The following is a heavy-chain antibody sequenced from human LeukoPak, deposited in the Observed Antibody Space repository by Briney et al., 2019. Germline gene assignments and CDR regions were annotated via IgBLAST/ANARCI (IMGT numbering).Heavy chain of an antibody. Sequence: PSETLSLTCTVSGGSISSYYWSWIREPPGKRREWIGHIYYSGSTNYNPPLKSRVTISVDTSKSQFSLKLTSETAADTAVYYCASRSSIWSGYQDTLYYFDSWGQGTLVTVSS. CDR3: ASRSSIWSGYQDTLYYFDS. CDR2: IYYSGST. CDR1: GGSISSYY. V-gene: IGHV4-59*01. J-gene: IGHJ4*02. D-gene: IGHD3-3*01.